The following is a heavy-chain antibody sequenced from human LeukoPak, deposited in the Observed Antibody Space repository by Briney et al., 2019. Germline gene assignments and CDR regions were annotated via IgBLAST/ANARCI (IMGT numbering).Heavy chain of an antibody. Sequence: PGGSLRLSCAASGFTFDDYAMHWVRQAPGKGLEWVSGISWNSGSIGYADSVKGRFTLSRDNAKNSLYLQMKSLRAEDIALYNWAKKTGGGGSGWEYFDYWGQGTLVTVSS. CDR3: AKKTGGGGSGWEYFDY. V-gene: IGHV3-9*03. CDR1: GFTFDDYA. D-gene: IGHD6-19*01. CDR2: ISWNSGSI. J-gene: IGHJ4*02.